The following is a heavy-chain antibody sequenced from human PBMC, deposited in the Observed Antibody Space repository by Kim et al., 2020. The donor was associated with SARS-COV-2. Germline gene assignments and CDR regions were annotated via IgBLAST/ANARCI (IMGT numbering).Heavy chain of an antibody. J-gene: IGHJ4*02. Sequence: GSTSYAQKFQGRVTMTRDTSTSTVYMELSSLRSEDTAVYYCALGSYHDYWGQGTLVTVSS. D-gene: IGHD1-26*01. CDR3: ALGSYHDY. CDR2: GST. V-gene: IGHV1-46*01.